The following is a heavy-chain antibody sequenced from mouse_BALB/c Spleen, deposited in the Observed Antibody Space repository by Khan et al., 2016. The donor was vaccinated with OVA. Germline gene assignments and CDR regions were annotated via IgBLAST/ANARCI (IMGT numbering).Heavy chain of an antibody. CDR3: ARREGLYAMDY. J-gene: IGHJ4*01. Sequence: EVELVESGGGLAQPGGSRKLSCAASGFTFSSFGMHWVRQAPEKGLEWVAFISSGSSTIYYADTVKGRFTISRDDPKNTLFLQMTSLRSEDTAMYYCARREGLYAMDYWSQGTSGTVSS. V-gene: IGHV5-17*02. D-gene: IGHD3-3*01. CDR2: ISSGSSTI. CDR1: GFTFSSFG.